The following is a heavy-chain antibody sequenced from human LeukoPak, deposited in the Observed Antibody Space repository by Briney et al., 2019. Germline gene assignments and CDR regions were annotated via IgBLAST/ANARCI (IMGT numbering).Heavy chain of an antibody. J-gene: IGHJ3*01. D-gene: IGHD3-16*01. Sequence: PSETLSLTCTVSGDSISSYYWSWIRQPPGKGLEWIGYIYYSGNTNYNPSLKSRVSLSVHTSKNQFSLRLSSVTAADTAIYYCARRRLGDAFDVWGQGTMVAVSS. V-gene: IGHV4-59*08. CDR3: ARRRLGDAFDV. CDR2: IYYSGNT. CDR1: GDSISSYY.